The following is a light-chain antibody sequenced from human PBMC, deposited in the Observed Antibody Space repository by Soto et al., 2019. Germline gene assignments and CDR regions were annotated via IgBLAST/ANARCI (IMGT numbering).Light chain of an antibody. J-gene: IGKJ1*01. CDR2: AAS. Sequence: DIQMTQSPSSLSASVGDRVSITCRASQSISSYLNWYQQKVGKAPKLLIYAASSLQSGVPSRFSGSGSGTDFTLTISSLQPEDSAIYYCQQSYNTLWTLGQATKVDIK. CDR3: QQSYNTLWT. V-gene: IGKV1-39*01. CDR1: QSISSY.